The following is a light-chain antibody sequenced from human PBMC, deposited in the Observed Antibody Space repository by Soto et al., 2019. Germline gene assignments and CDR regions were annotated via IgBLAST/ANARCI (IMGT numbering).Light chain of an antibody. CDR2: EVN. J-gene: IGLJ2*01. CDR3: SIYAGGKNVI. Sequence: QSALTQPPSASGSPGQSVAISCTGTNSDVGAYIFVSWYQQHPGKAPKLMIYEVNKRPSGVPDRFSGSKSGNTASLTVSGLQAEDEGDYYFSIYAGGKNVIFRRGTKLTVL. V-gene: IGLV2-8*01. CDR1: NSDVGAYIF.